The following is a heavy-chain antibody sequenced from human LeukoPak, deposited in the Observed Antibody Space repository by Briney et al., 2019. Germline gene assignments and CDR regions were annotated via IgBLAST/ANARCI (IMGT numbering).Heavy chain of an antibody. CDR2: ISWNSGSI. D-gene: IGHD6-19*01. Sequence: GGSLRLSCAASGFTVSSNYMSWVRQAPGKGLEWVSGISWNSGSIGYADSVKGRFTISRDNAKNSLYLQMNSLRAEDTALYYCAKDLPYSSPTLRYWGQGTLVTVSS. V-gene: IGHV3-9*01. CDR3: AKDLPYSSPTLRY. J-gene: IGHJ4*02. CDR1: GFTVSSNY.